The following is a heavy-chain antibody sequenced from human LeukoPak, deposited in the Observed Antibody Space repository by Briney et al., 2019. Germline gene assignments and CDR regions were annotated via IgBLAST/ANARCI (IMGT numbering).Heavy chain of an antibody. Sequence: ASVRVSCKASGYTFTNYYMHWVRQAPGQGLEWMGLINPSGGYTNYAQKSQGRVTMTRDTSTSTVYMELSSLRSEDTAVYYCARGLHLRYYDRSGYFDYWGQGTLVTVSS. CDR1: GYTFTNYY. J-gene: IGHJ4*02. CDR3: ARGLHLRYYDRSGYFDY. V-gene: IGHV1-46*01. CDR2: INPSGGYT. D-gene: IGHD3-22*01.